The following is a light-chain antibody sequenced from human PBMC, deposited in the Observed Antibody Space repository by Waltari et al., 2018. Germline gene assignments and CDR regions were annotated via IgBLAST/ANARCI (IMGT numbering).Light chain of an antibody. V-gene: IGKV3-11*01. CDR3: QQRSNWHPVYT. Sequence: EIVLTQSPATLSLSPGERATLSCSAGQRVSSYLAWYQQKPGHAPRLLIYDASNRATGIPARFRGSGSGTDFTLTISSLGPEDFAVYYCQQRSNWHPVYTFGQGTKLEIK. CDR1: QRVSSY. J-gene: IGKJ2*01. CDR2: DAS.